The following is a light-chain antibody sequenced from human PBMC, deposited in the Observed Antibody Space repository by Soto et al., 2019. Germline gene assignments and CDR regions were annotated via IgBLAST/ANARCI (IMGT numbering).Light chain of an antibody. Sequence: EIVMTQSPATLSVSPGERATLSCRASQSVSSNLAWYQQKPGQAPRLLIYGASARATGIPARISGSGSGTEFTLPISSLQSEDFAVYYCQHYNIWPPWSFGQGTKVAIK. CDR2: GAS. J-gene: IGKJ1*01. V-gene: IGKV3-15*01. CDR1: QSVSSN. CDR3: QHYNIWPPWS.